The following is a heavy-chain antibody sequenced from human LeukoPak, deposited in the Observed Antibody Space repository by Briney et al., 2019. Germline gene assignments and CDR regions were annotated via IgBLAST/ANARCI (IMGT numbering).Heavy chain of an antibody. J-gene: IGHJ5*02. CDR3: ARDRGDIVVVPAAIWFDP. CDR2: IIPIFGTA. CDR1: VCTFSSYA. D-gene: IGHD2-2*01. V-gene: IGHV1-69*06. Sequence: ASVNVSCKSSVCTFSSYAISWVRQAPGQGLEWMRGIIPIFGTANYAQKFQGRVTITADKSTSTASMELSSLRSEDTAVYYCARDRGDIVVVPAAIWFDPWGQGTLVTVSS.